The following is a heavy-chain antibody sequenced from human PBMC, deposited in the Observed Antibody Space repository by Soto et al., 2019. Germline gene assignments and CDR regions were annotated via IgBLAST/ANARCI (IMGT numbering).Heavy chain of an antibody. V-gene: IGHV3-11*05. CDR2: ISSSSSYT. CDR3: ARDHHRYSGYDYVEY. Sequence: QVQLVESGGGLVKPGGSLRLSCAASGFTFSDYYMSWIRQAPGKGLEWVSYISSSSSYTNDADAVKGRFTISRANAKNSLYLQMTSLRAEDTAVYYCARDHHRYSGYDYVEYWGQGTLVTVSS. J-gene: IGHJ4*02. CDR1: GFTFSDYY. D-gene: IGHD5-12*01.